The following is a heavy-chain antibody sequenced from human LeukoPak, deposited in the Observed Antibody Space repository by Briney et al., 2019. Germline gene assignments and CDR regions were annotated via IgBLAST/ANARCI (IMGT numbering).Heavy chain of an antibody. CDR3: ASASYCSSTSCYLDFDY. V-gene: IGHV3-21*01. Sequence: PGGSLRLSCAASGFTFSSYNMDWVRQAPGKGLEWVSSISSSSSYIYYADSVKGRFTISRDNAKNSLYLQMNSLRAEDTAVYYCASASYCSSTSCYLDFDYGGQGTLVTVSS. D-gene: IGHD2-2*01. J-gene: IGHJ4*02. CDR1: GFTFSSYN. CDR2: ISSSSSYI.